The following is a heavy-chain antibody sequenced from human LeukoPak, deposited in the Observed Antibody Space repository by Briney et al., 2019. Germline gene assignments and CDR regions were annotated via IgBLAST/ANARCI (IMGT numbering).Heavy chain of an antibody. D-gene: IGHD4-17*01. CDR3: ARDTTYGAADI. J-gene: IGHJ3*02. V-gene: IGHV3-7*05. Sequence: LTGGSLRLSCEASGFIFSTSWMYWVRQAPGKGLEWVADINPDGSVFYYVDSVKGRFTISRDNARNTLYLQMNSLRDEDTAMYYCARDTTYGAADIWGQGTVVTVTS. CDR1: GFIFSTSW. CDR2: INPDGSVF.